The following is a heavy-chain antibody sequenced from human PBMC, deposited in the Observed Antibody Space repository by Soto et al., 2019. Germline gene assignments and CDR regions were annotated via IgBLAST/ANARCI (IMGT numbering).Heavy chain of an antibody. Sequence: PGGSLRLSCAASGFTFTDSYMSWIRQAPGKGLEWISYISGSGNTIYYAESVKGRFTISRDNAKNSLYLQMNSLRAEDTAIYYCARATIAVVVTATPGLNFDSWGQGTLVTVSS. CDR3: ARATIAVVVTATPGLNFDS. D-gene: IGHD2-15*01. CDR2: ISGSGNTI. J-gene: IGHJ4*02. V-gene: IGHV3-11*01. CDR1: GFTFTDSY.